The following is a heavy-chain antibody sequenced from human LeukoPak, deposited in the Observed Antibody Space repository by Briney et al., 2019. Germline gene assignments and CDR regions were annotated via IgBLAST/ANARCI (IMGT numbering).Heavy chain of an antibody. CDR1: GIDISYHY. V-gene: IGHV3-53*01. CDR2: IHTGGTT. J-gene: IGHJ5*02. CDR3: AKEAIFGVVIPNWFDP. D-gene: IGHD3-3*01. Sequence: GGSLRLFCVASGIDISYHYVGWVRQAPGKGLEWVSVIHTGGTTHYADSVKGRFTVSKDTSNNTVFLQMNSLRVEDTAVYYCAKEAIFGVVIPNWFDPWGQGTLVTVSS.